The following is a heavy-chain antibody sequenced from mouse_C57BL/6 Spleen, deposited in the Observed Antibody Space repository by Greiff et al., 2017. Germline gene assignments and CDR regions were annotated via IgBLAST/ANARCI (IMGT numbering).Heavy chain of an antibody. J-gene: IGHJ1*03. V-gene: IGHV1-81*01. CDR2: IYPRSGNT. CDR1: GYTFTSYG. D-gene: IGHD3-3*01. Sequence: VQLQQSGAELARPGASVKLSCKASGYTFTSYGISWVKQRTGQGLEWIGEIYPRSGNTYYNEKFKGKATLTADKSSSTAYMELRSLTSEDSAVYFCARERDEGYFDVWGTGTTVTVSS. CDR3: ARERDEGYFDV.